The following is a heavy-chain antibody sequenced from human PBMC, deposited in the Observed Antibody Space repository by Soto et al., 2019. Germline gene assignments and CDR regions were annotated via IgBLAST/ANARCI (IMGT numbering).Heavy chain of an antibody. Sequence: SETLSLTCTVSGGSVSSGSYYWSWIRQPPGKGLEWIGCIYYSGSTNYNPSLKSRVTISVDTSKNQFSLKLSSVTAADTAVYYCARTPNIQLWTRGYFDLWGRGTLVTVSS. CDR3: ARTPNIQLWTRGYFDL. CDR2: IYYSGST. D-gene: IGHD5-18*01. CDR1: GGSVSSGSYY. V-gene: IGHV4-61*01. J-gene: IGHJ2*01.